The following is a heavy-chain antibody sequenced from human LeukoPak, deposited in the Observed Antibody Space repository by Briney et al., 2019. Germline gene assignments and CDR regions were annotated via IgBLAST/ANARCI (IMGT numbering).Heavy chain of an antibody. CDR2: ISGSGGST. CDR1: GFTFSSYA. CDR3: AKDRRTNYYDSSGVFDY. V-gene: IGHV3-23*01. J-gene: IGHJ4*02. Sequence: GGSLRLSCAASGFTFSSYAMSWVRQAPGKGLEWVSAISGSGGSTYYADSVKGRFTISRDNSKNTLYLQMNSLRAEDTAVYYCAKDRRTNYYDSSGVFDYWGQGTLVTVSS. D-gene: IGHD3-22*01.